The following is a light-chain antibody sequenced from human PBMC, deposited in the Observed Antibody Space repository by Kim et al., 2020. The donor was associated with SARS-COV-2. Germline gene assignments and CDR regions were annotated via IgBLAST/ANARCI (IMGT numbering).Light chain of an antibody. CDR2: AGS. V-gene: IGKV1-39*01. CDR3: QQSYSIPVT. Sequence: AAVGDRVTITFRASQSISGYLNWYQQKPGKAPKLLIYAGSSLQSGVPSRFSGSGSETDFTLTISSLQPEDFATYYCQQSYSIPVTFGQGTRLEIK. J-gene: IGKJ5*01. CDR1: QSISGY.